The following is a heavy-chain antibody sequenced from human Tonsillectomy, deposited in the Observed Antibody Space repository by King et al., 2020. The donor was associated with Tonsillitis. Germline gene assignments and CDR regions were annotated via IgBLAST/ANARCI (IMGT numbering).Heavy chain of an antibody. D-gene: IGHD4-17*01. Sequence: GQLVQSGSELKKPGASVKVSCKASGYTFTTYTMNWVRQAPGQGLEWLGWINTHTRNPTYAQGFTGRFVFSLDNSVRTAYLQISSLKAEDTAVYYCARPRRYLPSYRDYSDINYYGMDVWGKGPAVIVSS. CDR1: GYTFTTYT. CDR2: INTHTRNP. CDR3: ARPRRYLPSYRDYSDINYYGMDV. J-gene: IGHJ6*04. V-gene: IGHV7-4-1*02.